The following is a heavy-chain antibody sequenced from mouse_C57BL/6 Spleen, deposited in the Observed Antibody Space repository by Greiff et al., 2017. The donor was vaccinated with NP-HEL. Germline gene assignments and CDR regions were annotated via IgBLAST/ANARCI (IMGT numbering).Heavy chain of an antibody. CDR3: AREGYDYDEKDD. Sequence: VKLMESGAELVKPGASVKISCKASGYAFSSYWMNWVKQRPGKGLEWIGQIYPGDGDTNYNGKFKGQATLTADKSSRTAYMQLSSLTSEDSAVYFCAREGYDYDEKDDWGQGTTLTVSS. J-gene: IGHJ2*01. D-gene: IGHD2-4*01. CDR2: IYPGDGDT. V-gene: IGHV1-80*01. CDR1: GYAFSSYW.